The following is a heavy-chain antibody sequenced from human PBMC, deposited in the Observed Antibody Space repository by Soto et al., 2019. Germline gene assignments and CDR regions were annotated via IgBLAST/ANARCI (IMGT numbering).Heavy chain of an antibody. J-gene: IGHJ4*02. CDR3: ARDYDYFDY. D-gene: IGHD3-16*01. Sequence: SETLSLTCPVSGGSFNSGSYYWSWVRQPPGKGLEWIGYVYYTGRTSYSPSLKSRVTISADTSKNQFSLILTSVTAADTDVYYCARDYDYFDYWGQGTLVTVSS. V-gene: IGHV4-61*01. CDR2: VYYTGRT. CDR1: GGSFNSGSYY.